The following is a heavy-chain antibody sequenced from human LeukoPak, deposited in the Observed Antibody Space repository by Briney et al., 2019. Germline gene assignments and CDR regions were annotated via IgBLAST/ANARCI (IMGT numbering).Heavy chain of an antibody. D-gene: IGHD6-19*01. CDR1: GFTFSSYA. V-gene: IGHV3-23*01. J-gene: IGHJ1*01. CDR2: ISGSGGTT. CDR3: AKGAYITLAGTGYFQH. Sequence: GGSLRLSCAASGFTFSSYAMSWVRQAPGKGLEWVSGISGSGGTTYYADYVKGRFTISRDNSKNTLYLQMNSLRAEDTAVYFCAKGAYITLAGTGYFQHWGQGTLVTVSS.